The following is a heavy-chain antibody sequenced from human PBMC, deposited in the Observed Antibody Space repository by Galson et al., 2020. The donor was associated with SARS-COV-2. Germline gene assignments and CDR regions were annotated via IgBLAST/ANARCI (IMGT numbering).Heavy chain of an antibody. D-gene: IGHD6-13*01. CDR1: GFTVSSNY. CDR3: ARSLGAAGTLRIDYYYYYMDV. J-gene: IGHJ6*03. Sequence: GGSLRLSCAVSGFTVSSNYMSWVRQAPGQGLEWVSGIYSGGTTFYADSVKGRFTISRDNSKNTLYLQMNSLRGEDTAVYYCARSLGAAGTLRIDYYYYYMDVWGKGTTVTVSS. CDR2: IYSGGTT. V-gene: IGHV3-66*02.